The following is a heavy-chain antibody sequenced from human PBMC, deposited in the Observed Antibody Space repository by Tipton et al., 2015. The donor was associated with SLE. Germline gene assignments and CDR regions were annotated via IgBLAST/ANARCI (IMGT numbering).Heavy chain of an antibody. CDR2: IYHSGST. V-gene: IGHV4-30-2*01. Sequence: GLVKPSETLSLTCAVSGGSISSGGYSWSWIRQPPGKGLEWIGYIYHSGSTYYNPSLKSRVTISVDRSKNQFSLKLSSVTAADTAVYYCARDLESSSLPVWYFDLWGRGTLVTVSS. J-gene: IGHJ2*01. D-gene: IGHD6-13*01. CDR1: GGSISSGGYS. CDR3: ARDLESSSLPVWYFDL.